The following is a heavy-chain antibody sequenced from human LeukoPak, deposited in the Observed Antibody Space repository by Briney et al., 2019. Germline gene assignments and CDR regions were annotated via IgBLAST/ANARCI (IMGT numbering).Heavy chain of an antibody. CDR1: GFTFSSYW. J-gene: IGHJ6*03. V-gene: IGHV3-21*01. CDR3: ARETWDCSSTSCYSSFGYYYYYYMDV. CDR2: ISSSSSYI. D-gene: IGHD2-2*01. Sequence: GGSLRLSCAASGFTFSSYWMSWVRQAPGKGLEWVSSISSSSSYIYYADSVKGRFTISRDNANNSLYLQMNSLRAEDTAVYYCARETWDCSSTSCYSSFGYYYYYYMDVWGKGTTVTVSS.